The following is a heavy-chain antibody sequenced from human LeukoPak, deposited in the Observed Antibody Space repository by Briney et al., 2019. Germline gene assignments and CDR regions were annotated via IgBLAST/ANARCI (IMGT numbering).Heavy chain of an antibody. J-gene: IGHJ3*02. Sequence: SETLSLTCTVSGGSISSGGYYWSWIRQHPGKGLEWIGYIYYSGSTYYNPSLKSRVTISVDKSKNQFSLKLSSVTAADTAVYYCARVGMVVVVTALKPNNDAFDIWGQGTMVTVSS. V-gene: IGHV4-31*03. CDR2: IYYSGST. CDR1: GGSISSGGYY. CDR3: ARVGMVVVVTALKPNNDAFDI. D-gene: IGHD3-22*01.